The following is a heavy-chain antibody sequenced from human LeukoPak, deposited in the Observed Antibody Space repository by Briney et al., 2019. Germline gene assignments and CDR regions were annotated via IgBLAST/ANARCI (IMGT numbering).Heavy chain of an antibody. J-gene: IGHJ5*02. CDR1: GYTFTCYY. V-gene: IGHV1-2*06. CDR2: INPNSGGT. D-gene: IGHD6-19*01. CDR3: ARVGGWYDNWFDP. Sequence: ASVKVSCKASGYTFTCYYMHWVRQAPGQGLEWMGRINPNSGGTNYAQKFQGRVTMTRDTSISTAYMELSRLRSDDTAVYYCARVGGWYDNWFDPWGQGTLVTVSS.